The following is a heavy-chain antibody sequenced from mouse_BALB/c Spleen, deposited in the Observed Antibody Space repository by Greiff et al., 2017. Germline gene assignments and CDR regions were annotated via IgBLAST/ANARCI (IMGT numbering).Heavy chain of an antibody. D-gene: IGHD1-1*01. CDR2: ISSGSSTI. CDR3: ARSNYDSSYYYFDY. J-gene: IGHJ2*01. V-gene: IGHV5-17*02. CDR1: GFTFSSFG. Sequence: EVHLVESGGGLVQPGGSRKLSCAASGFTFSSFGMHWVRQAPEKGLEWVAYISSGSSTIYYADTVKGRFTISRDNPKNTLFLQMTSLRSEDTAMYYCARSNYDSSYYYFDYWGQGTTLTVAS.